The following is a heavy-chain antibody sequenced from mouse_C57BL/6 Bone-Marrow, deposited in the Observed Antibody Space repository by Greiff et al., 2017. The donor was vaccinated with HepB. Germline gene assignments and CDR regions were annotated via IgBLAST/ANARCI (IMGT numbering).Heavy chain of an antibody. J-gene: IGHJ2*01. CDR3: ARGITTVVGDY. CDR1: GFTFSSYA. V-gene: IGHV5-4*01. CDR2: ISDGGSYT. Sequence: EVQVVESGGGLVKPGGSLKLSCAASGFTFSSYAMSWVRQTPEKRLEWVATISDGGSYTYYPDNVKGRFTISRDNAKNNLYLQMSHLKSEDTAMYYCARGITTVVGDYWGQGTTLTVSS. D-gene: IGHD1-1*01.